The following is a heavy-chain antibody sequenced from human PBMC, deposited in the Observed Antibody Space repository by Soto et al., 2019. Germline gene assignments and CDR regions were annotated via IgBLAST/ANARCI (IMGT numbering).Heavy chain of an antibody. CDR2: MRAKACGGTT. J-gene: IGHJ6*01. CDR1: GFTFRDYA. CDR3: TREGAYTCPTYYYFYAMDL. Sequence: GGSLKLSCKGSGFTFRDYAISWVRQAPGKGLQWVGFMRAKACGGTTEYATFVKGRFTISRDDSKIVAYLQMNSLQTEDTAVYYCTREGAYTCPTYYYFYAMDLWGQGTRVTVSS. V-gene: IGHV3-49*04. D-gene: IGHD2-2*02.